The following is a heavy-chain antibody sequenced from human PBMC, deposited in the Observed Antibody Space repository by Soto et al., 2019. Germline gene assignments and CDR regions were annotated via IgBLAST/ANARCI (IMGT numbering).Heavy chain of an antibody. CDR2: VFRSGET. CDR1: GFSVSSNDW. V-gene: IGHV4-4*02. D-gene: IGHD3-10*02. CDR3: ARSTMIGPARPLDS. Sequence: QVQLQESGPGLVKPSGTLSLICSVSGFSVSSNDWWTWVRQPPGKGLEWIGEVFRSGETNSNPSLKSRVSMSVDMSKNHFSLTLNSVTAADTGIYYCARSTMIGPARPLDSWGPGTLVTVSA. J-gene: IGHJ5*01.